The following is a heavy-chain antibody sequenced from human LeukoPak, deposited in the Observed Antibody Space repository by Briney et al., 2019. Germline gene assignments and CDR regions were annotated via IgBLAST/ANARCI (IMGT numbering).Heavy chain of an antibody. CDR1: GGTLSTHA. J-gene: IGHJ5*02. D-gene: IGHD5-18*01. Sequence: SVKVSCKASGGTLSTHAVSWMRQAPGQGLEWMGGIILISPTANYAQKFQDRVTITMDHYTTYMELSSLRSDDTAVHYCATGRVSDTTLVSWFDTWGQGTLVTVSS. V-gene: IGHV1-69*05. CDR2: IILISPTA. CDR3: ATGRVSDTTLVSWFDT.